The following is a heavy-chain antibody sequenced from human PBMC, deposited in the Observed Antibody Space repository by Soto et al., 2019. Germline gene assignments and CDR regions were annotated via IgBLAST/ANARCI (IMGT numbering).Heavy chain of an antibody. D-gene: IGHD6-19*01. Sequence: GGSLRLSCAASGFTFSSYGMHWVRQAPGKGLEWVAVISYDGSNKYYADSVKGRFTISRDNSKNTLYLQMNSLRAEDTAVYYCAKDPETGYSSGWGDYWGQGTLVTVSS. CDR3: AKDPETGYSSGWGDY. CDR2: ISYDGSNK. V-gene: IGHV3-30*18. CDR1: GFTFSSYG. J-gene: IGHJ4*02.